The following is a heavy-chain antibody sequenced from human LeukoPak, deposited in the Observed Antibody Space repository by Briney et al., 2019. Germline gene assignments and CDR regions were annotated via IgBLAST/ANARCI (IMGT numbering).Heavy chain of an antibody. V-gene: IGHV3-15*01. J-gene: IGHJ4*02. CDR2: IKSKTDGGTT. Sequence: PGGSLRLSCAASGFTFSNAWMSWVRQAPGKGLEWVGRIKSKTDGGTTDYAAPVKGRFTISRDDSKNTLYLQMNSLKTEDTAVYYCTTDLYGDCTGGCDYWGQGTLVTVSS. CDR3: TTDLYGDCTGGCDY. CDR1: GFTFSNAW. D-gene: IGHD4-17*01.